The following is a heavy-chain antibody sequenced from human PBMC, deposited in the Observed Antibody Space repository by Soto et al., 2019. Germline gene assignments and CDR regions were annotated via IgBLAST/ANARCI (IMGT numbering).Heavy chain of an antibody. CDR1: GFTFSSYS. CDR2: ISSSSSCI. D-gene: IGHD3-22*01. CDR3: ARIESEYYDSSGYPYSDY. V-gene: IGHV3-21*01. J-gene: IGHJ4*02. Sequence: GGSLILSCAASGFTFSSYSMNWVRQAPGKGLEWVSSISSSSSCIYYADSVKGRFTISRDNAKNSLYLQMNSLRAEDTAVYYCARIESEYYDSSGYPYSDYWGQGTLVTVSS.